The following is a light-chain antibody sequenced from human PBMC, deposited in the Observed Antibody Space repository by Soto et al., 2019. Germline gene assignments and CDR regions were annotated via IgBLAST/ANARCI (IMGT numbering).Light chain of an antibody. J-gene: IGLJ2*01. CDR1: SSNIGASHD. CDR2: GNS. Sequence: QSVLTQPPSVSGAPGQRITISCTGSSSNIGASHDVHWYHQVAGTPPKLLIYGNSNRPSGVPGRVSASKSDSSASLVITGLQAEDEGDYYCQSCDVSLTGCIFGGGTKLTVL. CDR3: QSCDVSLTGCI. V-gene: IGLV1-40*01.